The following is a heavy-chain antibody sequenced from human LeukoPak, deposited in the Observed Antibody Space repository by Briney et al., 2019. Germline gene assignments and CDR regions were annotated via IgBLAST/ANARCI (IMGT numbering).Heavy chain of an antibody. Sequence: SETLSLTCTVSNYSISSGYYWGWIRQPAGKGLEWIGRIYTSGSTNYNPSLKSRVTISVDTSKNQFSLKLSSVTAADTAVYYCARVLAAAGFFDYWGQGTLVTVSS. CDR1: NYSISSGYY. CDR3: ARVLAAAGFFDY. J-gene: IGHJ4*02. CDR2: IYTSGST. D-gene: IGHD6-13*01. V-gene: IGHV4-61*02.